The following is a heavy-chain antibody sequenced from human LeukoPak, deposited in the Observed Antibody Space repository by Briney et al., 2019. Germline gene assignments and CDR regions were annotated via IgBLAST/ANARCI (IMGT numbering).Heavy chain of an antibody. V-gene: IGHV4-59*01. J-gene: IGHJ4*02. Sequence: PSETLSLTCTVSGGSISSYYWSWIRQPPGKGLEWIGYIYYSGSTNYNPSLKSRVTISVDTSKNQFSLKLSSVTAADTAVYYCARESPRRPMKTYYFDYWGQGTLVTVSS. CDR3: ARESPRRPMKTYYFDY. CDR1: GGSISSYY. CDR2: IYYSGST. D-gene: IGHD3-22*01.